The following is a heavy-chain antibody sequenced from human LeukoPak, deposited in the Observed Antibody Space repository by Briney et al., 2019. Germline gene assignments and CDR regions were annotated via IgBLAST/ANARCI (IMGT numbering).Heavy chain of an antibody. CDR1: GYSFISYK. Sequence: GESLKISCKGSGYSFISYKIGWVRQTPGKGLEWMAIIYPADSDTRYNPSFQGHVTISADKSISTAYLQWRSLKASDTAMYYCVGRGNGLDFWGQGTLVTVSS. CDR3: VGRGNGLDF. J-gene: IGHJ4*02. D-gene: IGHD2-8*01. V-gene: IGHV5-51*01. CDR2: IYPADSDT.